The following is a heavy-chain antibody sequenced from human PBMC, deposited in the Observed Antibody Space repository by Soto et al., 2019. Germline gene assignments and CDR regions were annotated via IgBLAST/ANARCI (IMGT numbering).Heavy chain of an antibody. V-gene: IGHV3-11*05. CDR2: ISSSSSYT. D-gene: IGHD6-13*01. CDR3: ARTIAAAGGRRYFDL. CDR1: GFTFSDYY. Sequence: QVQLVESGGGLVKPGGSLRLSCAASGFTFSDYYMSWIRQAPGKGLEWASYISSSSSYTNYEESVKGRFTISRDNAKNSLYLQMNSLRDEDTAVYHCARTIAAAGGRRYFDLWGRGTLVTVSS. J-gene: IGHJ2*01.